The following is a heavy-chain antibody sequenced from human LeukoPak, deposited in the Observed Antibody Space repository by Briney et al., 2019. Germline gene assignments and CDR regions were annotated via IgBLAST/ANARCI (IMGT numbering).Heavy chain of an antibody. CDR2: INHSGST. Sequence: SETLSLTCAVYGGSFSGYYWSWIRQPPGKGLEWIGEINHSGSTNYNPSLKSRVTISVDTSKYQFSLKLSSVTAADTAVYYCARTNLGGGIAAAGTGNWFDPWGQGTLVTVSS. V-gene: IGHV4-34*01. CDR3: ARTNLGGGIAAAGTGNWFDP. J-gene: IGHJ5*02. D-gene: IGHD6-13*01. CDR1: GGSFSGYY.